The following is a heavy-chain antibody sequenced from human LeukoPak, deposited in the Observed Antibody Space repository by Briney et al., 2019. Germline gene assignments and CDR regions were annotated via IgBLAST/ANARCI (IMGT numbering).Heavy chain of an antibody. V-gene: IGHV4-39*01. Sequence: SETLSLTCTVSGGSISSSGYYWGWIRQPPGKGLEWIGSIYYSGGTYYNPSLKSRVTISVDTSKNQFSLKLSSVTAADTAVYYCARGLRLGELSPPGFDYWGQGTLVTVS. J-gene: IGHJ4*02. CDR1: GGSISSSGYY. D-gene: IGHD3-16*02. CDR3: ARGLRLGELSPPGFDY. CDR2: IYYSGGT.